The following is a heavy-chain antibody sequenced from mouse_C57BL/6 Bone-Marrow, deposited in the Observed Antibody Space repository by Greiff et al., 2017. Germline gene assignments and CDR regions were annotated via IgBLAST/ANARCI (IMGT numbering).Heavy chain of an antibody. D-gene: IGHD2-3*01. CDR3: ARKDGYYV. Sequence: EVKLQESGPELVKPGASVTISCKASGYSFTGYYMNWVKQSPEKSLEWIGEINPSTGGTTYNQKFKAKATLTVDKSSSTAYMQLKSLTSEDSAVYYCARKDGYYVWGQGTTLTVSS. CDR1: GYSFTGYY. V-gene: IGHV1-42*01. CDR2: INPSTGGT. J-gene: IGHJ2*01.